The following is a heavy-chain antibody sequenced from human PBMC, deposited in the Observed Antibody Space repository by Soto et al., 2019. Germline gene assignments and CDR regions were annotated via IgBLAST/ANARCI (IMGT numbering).Heavy chain of an antibody. CDR3: ARDFGMVVSAIPFNY. CDR2: ISAYNGNT. Sequence: ASVKVSGKASGYTFTSYGISWVRQAPGQGLEWMGWISAYNGNTNYAQKLQDRVTMTTDTSTSTAYMELRSLRSDDTAVYYCARDFGMVVSAIPFNYWGQGSLGTVSS. J-gene: IGHJ4*02. D-gene: IGHD2-8*02. CDR1: GYTFTSYG. V-gene: IGHV1-18*01.